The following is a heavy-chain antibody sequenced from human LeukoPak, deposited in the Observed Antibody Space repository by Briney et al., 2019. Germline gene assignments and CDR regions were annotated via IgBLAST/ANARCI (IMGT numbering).Heavy chain of an antibody. V-gene: IGHV1-69*04. D-gene: IGHD5-12*01. J-gene: IGHJ4*02. CDR1: GGAFSSYA. Sequence: SVKVSCKASGGAFSSYAISWVRQAPGQGLEWMGRIIPILGIANYAQKFQGRVTITADKSTSTAYMELSSLRSEDTAVYCCASQYSGYANDYWGQGTLVTVSS. CDR2: IIPILGIA. CDR3: ASQYSGYANDY.